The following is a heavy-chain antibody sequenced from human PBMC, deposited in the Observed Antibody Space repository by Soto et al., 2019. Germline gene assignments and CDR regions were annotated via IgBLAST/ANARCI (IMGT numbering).Heavy chain of an antibody. CDR3: ARVPDR. Sequence: QLQLQESSSGLVKPSQTLSLTCAVSGGSISSGGYSWSWIRQPPGKGLEWIGYIYHSGSTYYNPSLKSRVTISVDRSKKQFSLKLSSVTAADTAVYYCARVPDRWGQGTLVTVSS. D-gene: IGHD2-2*01. J-gene: IGHJ5*02. CDR1: GGSISSGGYS. V-gene: IGHV4-30-2*01. CDR2: IYHSGST.